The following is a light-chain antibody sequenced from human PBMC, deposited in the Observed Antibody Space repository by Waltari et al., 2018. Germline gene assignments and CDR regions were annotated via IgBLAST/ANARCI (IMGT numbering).Light chain of an antibody. Sequence: EIVLTQSPGTLSLSPGERATLSCRASQSVGRSLAWYQQKPGQAPRLLIYGASSRAPGIPDRFSGSGSGTDFSLTISRLEPEDFAVYYCQHYVRLPATFGQGTKVEIK. CDR3: QHYVRLPAT. CDR2: GAS. CDR1: QSVGRS. J-gene: IGKJ1*01. V-gene: IGKV3-20*01.